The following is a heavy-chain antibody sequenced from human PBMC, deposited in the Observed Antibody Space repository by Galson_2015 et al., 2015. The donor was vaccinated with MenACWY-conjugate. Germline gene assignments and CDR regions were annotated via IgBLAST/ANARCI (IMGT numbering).Heavy chain of an antibody. CDR3: VRGSLSIVTTDHHYCMDV. CDR2: VIPVFETT. Sequence: SVKVSCKAPRGTLRRFAISWVRQAPGQGLEWMGGVIPVFETTTYAPKFQGRVSITADESTSMAYMEMRSLRADDTAMYYCVRGSLSIVTTDHHYCMDVWGTGTTVTVSS. J-gene: IGHJ6*03. CDR1: RGTLRRFA. D-gene: IGHD2-21*01. V-gene: IGHV1-69*13.